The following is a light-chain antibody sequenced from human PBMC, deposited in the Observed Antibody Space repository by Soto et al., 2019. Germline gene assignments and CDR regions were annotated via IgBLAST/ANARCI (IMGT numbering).Light chain of an antibody. CDR3: QQYNSSPVT. CDR1: QSFSSSY. V-gene: IGKV3-20*01. Sequence: EIVLTQSPGTLSLSPGERATLSWRASQSFSSSYLAWYQQKPGQAPRLLIYGASSRATGIPDRFSGSGSGTDFTLTISRLEPEDFAVYYCQQYNSSPVTFGQGTRWIS. CDR2: GAS. J-gene: IGKJ1*01.